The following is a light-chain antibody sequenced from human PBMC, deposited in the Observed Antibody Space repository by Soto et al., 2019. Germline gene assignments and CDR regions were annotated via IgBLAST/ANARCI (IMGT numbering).Light chain of an antibody. CDR3: SSYTSVSTLV. V-gene: IGLV2-14*01. Sequence: QSVLPHPASVSWSPGHSITISCTGTSGDVGGSNSVSWYQHHPGKAPKLMIYDVNNRPSGVSNRFSGSKSGNTASLTISGLQPDEEAEYYCSSYTSVSTLVFGGGTRSPS. J-gene: IGLJ3*02. CDR1: SGDVGGSNS. CDR2: DVN.